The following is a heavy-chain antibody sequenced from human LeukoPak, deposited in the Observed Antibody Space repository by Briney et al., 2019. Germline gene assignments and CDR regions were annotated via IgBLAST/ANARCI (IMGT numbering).Heavy chain of an antibody. V-gene: IGHV4-59*08. CDR2: IYYSGST. J-gene: IGHJ5*02. CDR3: ARRYSSSWYVGFFDP. D-gene: IGHD6-13*01. CDR1: GASIRNYY. Sequence: SETLSLTCTVSGASIRNYYGSWIRQSPGKGLEWIGYIYYSGSTNYNPSLESRVAMSVDTSKNQFSLRLSSVTAADTAIYYCARRYSSSWYVGFFDPWGQGTLVSVSS.